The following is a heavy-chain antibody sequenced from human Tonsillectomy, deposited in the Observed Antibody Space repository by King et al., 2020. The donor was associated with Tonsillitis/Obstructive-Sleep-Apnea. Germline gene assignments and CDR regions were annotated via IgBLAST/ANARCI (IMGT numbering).Heavy chain of an antibody. CDR2: ISSNGGST. V-gene: IGHV3-64D*06. D-gene: IGHD2-2*02. CDR3: VKATYCSSTSCYTGVPDY. J-gene: IGHJ4*02. CDR1: GFTFSSYA. Sequence: VQLVESGGGLVQPGGSLRLSCSASGFTFSSYAMHWVRQAPGKGLEYVSAISSNGGSTYYADSVKGRFTISRDNSKNTLYLQMSSLRAEDTAVYYCVKATYCSSTSCYTGVPDYWGQGTLVTVSS.